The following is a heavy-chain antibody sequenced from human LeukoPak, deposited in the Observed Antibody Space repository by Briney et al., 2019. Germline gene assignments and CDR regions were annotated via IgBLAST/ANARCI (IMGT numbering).Heavy chain of an antibody. CDR2: INPNSGGT. J-gene: IGHJ4*02. CDR3: ARGTYYYDSSGLNDY. Sequence: GASVKVSCKASGYTFTSYGISWVRQAPGQGLEWMGWINPNSGGTNYAQKFQGRVTMTRDTSISTAYMELSRLRSDDTAVYYCARGTYYYDSSGLNDYWGQGTLVTVSS. CDR1: GYTFTSYG. V-gene: IGHV1-2*02. D-gene: IGHD3-22*01.